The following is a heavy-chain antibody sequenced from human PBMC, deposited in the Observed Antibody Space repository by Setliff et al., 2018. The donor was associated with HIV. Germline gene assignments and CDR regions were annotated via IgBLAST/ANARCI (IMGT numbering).Heavy chain of an antibody. CDR2: ISGYNGNT. CDR1: GYTFTSYG. D-gene: IGHD3-9*01. J-gene: IGHJ4*02. Sequence: GASVKVSCKASGYTFTSYGISWVRQAPGQGLEWMGWISGYNGNTNFAQKLQGRVTMTTDTSTSTAYMELRSLRSDDTAVYYCARVGGPYYDLLTGYYGAVDYWGQGTLVTVSS. CDR3: ARVGGPYYDLLTGYYGAVDY. V-gene: IGHV1-18*01.